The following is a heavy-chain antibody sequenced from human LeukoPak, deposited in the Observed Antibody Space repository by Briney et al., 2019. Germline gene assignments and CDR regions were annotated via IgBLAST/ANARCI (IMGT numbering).Heavy chain of an antibody. CDR1: GGSISSYY. Sequence: SETLSLTCTVSGGSISSYYWSWIRQPPGKGLEWIGSIYYSGSTDYNPSLKSRVTISVDTSKNQFSLKLSSVTAADTAVYYCARHDYRNVNWFDPWGQGTLVTVSS. CDR3: ARHDYRNVNWFDP. D-gene: IGHD4-11*01. J-gene: IGHJ5*02. V-gene: IGHV4-59*05. CDR2: IYYSGST.